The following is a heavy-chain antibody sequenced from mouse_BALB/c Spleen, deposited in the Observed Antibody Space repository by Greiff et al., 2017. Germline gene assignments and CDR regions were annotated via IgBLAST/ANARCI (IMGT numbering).Heavy chain of an antibody. Sequence: EVKLVESGGGLVKPGGSLKLSCAASGFAFSSYDMSWVRQTPEKRLEWVAYISSGGGSTYYPDTVKGRFTISRDNAKNTLYLQMSSLKSEDTAMYYCARREWGIMDYWGQGTSVTVSS. CDR3: ARREWGIMDY. CDR2: ISSGGGST. V-gene: IGHV5-12-1*01. CDR1: GFAFSSYD. J-gene: IGHJ4*01.